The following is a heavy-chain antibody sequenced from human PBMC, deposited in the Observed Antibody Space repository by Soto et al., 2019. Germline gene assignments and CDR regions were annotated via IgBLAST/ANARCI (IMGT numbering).Heavy chain of an antibody. Sequence: TSETLSLTCSVSGGPVSNYYWSWVRQPPGKRLEWIGYIYYTGTHDYNPSLRGRATISVDTSKDQFSLKLTSVTAADTAVYYCARDRDRHSSGLPSFDPWGQGILVTVSS. V-gene: IGHV4-59*02. CDR3: ARDRDRHSSGLPSFDP. CDR2: IYYTGTH. CDR1: GGPVSNYY. D-gene: IGHD3-22*01. J-gene: IGHJ5*02.